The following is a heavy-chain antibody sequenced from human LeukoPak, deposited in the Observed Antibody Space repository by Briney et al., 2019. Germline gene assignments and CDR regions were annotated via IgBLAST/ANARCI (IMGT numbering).Heavy chain of an antibody. Sequence: GGSLRLSCAAFGFTFSDYHMSWIRQAPGKGLEWVANIKQDGSEKYYVDSVKGRFTISRDNAKNSLYLQMNSLRAEDTAVYYCARDRSGSLDVFDIWGQGTMVTVSS. CDR1: GFTFSDYH. D-gene: IGHD1-26*01. J-gene: IGHJ3*02. V-gene: IGHV3-7*01. CDR2: IKQDGSEK. CDR3: ARDRSGSLDVFDI.